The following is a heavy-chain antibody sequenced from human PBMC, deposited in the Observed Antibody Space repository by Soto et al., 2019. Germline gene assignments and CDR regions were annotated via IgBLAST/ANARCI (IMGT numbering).Heavy chain of an antibody. CDR2: GTT. J-gene: IGHJ4*02. V-gene: IGHV4-31*01. Sequence: QVQLQESGPGLVKPSQTLSLTCTVSGDSIMRDSYYWNWIRQHPGKGLEWIGSGTTAYNPSLKTPVTIPPHTSNNQHTLTLSSVTAADTALTHCARGLESGKFSASESWGQGTQVTVSS. CDR3: ARGLESGKFSASES. CDR1: GDSIMRDSYY. D-gene: IGHD1-26*01.